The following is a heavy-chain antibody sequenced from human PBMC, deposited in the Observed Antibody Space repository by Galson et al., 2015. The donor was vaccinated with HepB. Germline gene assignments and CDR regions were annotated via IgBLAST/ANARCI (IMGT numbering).Heavy chain of an antibody. CDR2: INPSGGST. CDR3: ARDGDYGSGSYEGYWFDP. Sequence: SVKVSCKASGYTFTSYYMHWVRQAPEQGLEWMGIINPSGGSTSYAQKLQGRVTMTRDTSTSTVYMELSSLRSEDTAVYYCARDGDYGSGSYEGYWFDPWGQGTLVTVSS. D-gene: IGHD3-10*01. CDR1: GYTFTSYY. V-gene: IGHV1-46*04. J-gene: IGHJ5*02.